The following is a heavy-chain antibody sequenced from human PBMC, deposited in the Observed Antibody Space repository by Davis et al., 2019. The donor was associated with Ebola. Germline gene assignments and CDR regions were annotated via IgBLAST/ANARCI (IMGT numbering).Heavy chain of an antibody. Sequence: GESLKISCAASGFTFSSYAMSWVRQAPGKGLEWVSAISGSGGSTYYADSVKGRFTISRDNSKNTLYLQMNSLRAEGTAVYYCARVLGAAGYSSGWYVDYWGQGTLVTVSS. CDR2: ISGSGGST. J-gene: IGHJ4*02. CDR3: ARVLGAAGYSSGWYVDY. D-gene: IGHD6-19*01. V-gene: IGHV3-23*01. CDR1: GFTFSSYA.